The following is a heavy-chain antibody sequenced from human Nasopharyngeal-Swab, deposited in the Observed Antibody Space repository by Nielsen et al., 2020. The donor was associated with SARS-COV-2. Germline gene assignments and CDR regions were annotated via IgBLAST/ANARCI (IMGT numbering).Heavy chain of an antibody. CDR1: GGSISTTTSN. D-gene: IGHD4-17*01. V-gene: IGHV4-39*01. Sequence: SETLSLTCTVSGGSISTTTSNWAWIRQSPGKGLQCIWTISYSGSTYYKPSLNSRVTITLDTSKNQFFLRLSSVTAADTALYYCARLWPTVTTQWGQGTMVTVSS. J-gene: IGHJ3*01. CDR3: ARLWPTVTTQ. CDR2: ISYSGST.